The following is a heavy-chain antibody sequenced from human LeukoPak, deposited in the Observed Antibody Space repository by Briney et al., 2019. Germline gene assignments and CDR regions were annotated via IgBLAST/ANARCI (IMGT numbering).Heavy chain of an antibody. CDR1: GFTFSSYA. D-gene: IGHD2-15*01. V-gene: IGHV3-30*04. J-gene: IGHJ3*02. CDR3: ATPWGEGCGGSCSDPGPDAFDI. CDR2: ISYDGSNK. Sequence: HPGRSLRLSCAASGFTFSSYAMHWVRQAPGKGLEWVAFISYDGSNKYYADSVKGRFTISRDNSKNTLYLQMNSLRAEDTAVYYCATPWGEGCGGSCSDPGPDAFDIWGQGTMVTVSS.